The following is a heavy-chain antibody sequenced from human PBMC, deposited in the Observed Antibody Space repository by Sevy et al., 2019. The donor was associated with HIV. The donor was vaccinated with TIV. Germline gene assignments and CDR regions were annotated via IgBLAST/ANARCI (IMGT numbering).Heavy chain of an antibody. CDR1: GFTFSNYG. V-gene: IGHV3-30*18. CDR2: ISYDGSKK. CDR3: AKRPSLFYLLDF. D-gene: IGHD3-3*01. J-gene: IGHJ4*02. Sequence: GGSLRLSCAASGFTFSNYGMHWVRQAPGKGLEWVAVISYDGSKKYYADSVKGRFTISRDNSKNTLYLQMNSLGTEDTAVYYCAKRPSLFYLLDFWGQGTLVTVSS.